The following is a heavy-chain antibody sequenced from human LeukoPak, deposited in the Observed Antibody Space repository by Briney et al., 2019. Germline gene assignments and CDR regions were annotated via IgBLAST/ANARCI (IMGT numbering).Heavy chain of an antibody. V-gene: IGHV3-23*01. J-gene: IGHJ4*02. CDR2: ISGSGGST. CDR1: GFTFSSYA. D-gene: IGHD3-9*01. CDR3: GGWGYDILTGSYYFDY. Sequence: GGSLRLSCAASGFTFSSYAMSWVRQAPGKGLEWVSAISGSGGSTYYADSVKGRFTISRDNSKNTLYLQMNSLRAEDTAVYYCGGWGYDILTGSYYFDYWGQGTLVTVSS.